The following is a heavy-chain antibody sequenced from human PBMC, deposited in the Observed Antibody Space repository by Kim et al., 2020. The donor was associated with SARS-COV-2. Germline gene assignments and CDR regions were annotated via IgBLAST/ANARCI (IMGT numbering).Heavy chain of an antibody. CDR3: VRGGFGSGTDS. D-gene: IGHD3-10*01. Sequence: CADPVRGRFTISRDNAKNTVYLRMNSLRGDDTALYYCVRGGFGSGTDSWGQGTLVTVSS. J-gene: IGHJ4*02. V-gene: IGHV3-74*01.